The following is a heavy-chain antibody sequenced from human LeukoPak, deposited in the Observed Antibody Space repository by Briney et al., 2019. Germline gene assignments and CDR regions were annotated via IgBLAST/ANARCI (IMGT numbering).Heavy chain of an antibody. D-gene: IGHD3-10*01. CDR2: IYYSGST. V-gene: IGHV4-59*08. Sequence: SETLSLTCTVSGGSISSYYWSWIRQPPGKGLEWIGSIYYSGSTNYNPSLKSRVTISVDTSKNQFSLKLSSVTAADTAVYYCARLGYYSFRENWFDPWGQGTLVTVSS. CDR3: ARLGYYSFRENWFDP. CDR1: GGSISSYY. J-gene: IGHJ5*02.